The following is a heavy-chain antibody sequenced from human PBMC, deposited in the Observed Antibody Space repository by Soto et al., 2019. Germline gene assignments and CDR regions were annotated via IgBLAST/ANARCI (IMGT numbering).Heavy chain of an antibody. CDR3: ARAGYYDFWSGYYSPRIDY. CDR2: IYYSGST. Sequence: PSETLSLTCTVSGGSISSGDYYWSWIRQPPGKGLEWIGYIYYSGSTYYNPSLKSPVTISVDTSKNQFSLKLSSVTAADTAVYYCARAGYYDFWSGYYSPRIDYWGQGTLVTVSS. D-gene: IGHD3-3*01. CDR1: GGSISSGDYY. J-gene: IGHJ4*02. V-gene: IGHV4-30-4*01.